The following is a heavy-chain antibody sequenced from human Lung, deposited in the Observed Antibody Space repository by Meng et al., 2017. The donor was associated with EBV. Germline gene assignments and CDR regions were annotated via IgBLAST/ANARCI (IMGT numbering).Heavy chain of an antibody. Sequence: QGQLGQSGGEVKTPGASVRVSVKASGYTCTNYGITWVRQAPGQGLEWMGWINAYNGDTNYAQTLQGRVTMTTDTSTSTAYMELRSLGSDDTAVYYCARVEVGITSGDYWGQGTLVTVSS. CDR1: GYTCTNYG. V-gene: IGHV1-18*01. CDR3: ARVEVGITSGDY. D-gene: IGHD1-26*01. J-gene: IGHJ4*02. CDR2: INAYNGDT.